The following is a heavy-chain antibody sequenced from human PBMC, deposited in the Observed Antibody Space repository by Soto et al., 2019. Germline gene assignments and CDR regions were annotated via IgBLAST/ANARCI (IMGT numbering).Heavy chain of an antibody. V-gene: IGHV3-15*01. Sequence: GGSLRLSCAASVFTFSNAWMSWVRQAPGKGLEWVGRIKSKTDGGTTDYAAPVKGRFTISRDDSKNTLYLQMNSLKTEDTAVYYCTTDIVVVPAAEGAFDIWGQGTMVTVSS. CDR2: IKSKTDGGTT. D-gene: IGHD2-2*01. CDR1: VFTFSNAW. J-gene: IGHJ3*02. CDR3: TTDIVVVPAAEGAFDI.